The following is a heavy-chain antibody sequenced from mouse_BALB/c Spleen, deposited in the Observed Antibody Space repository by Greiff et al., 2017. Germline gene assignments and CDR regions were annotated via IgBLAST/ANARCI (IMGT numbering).Heavy chain of an antibody. J-gene: IGHJ3*01. Sequence: VQLQQSGAELVRSGASVKLSCTASGFNIKDYYMHWVKQRPEQGLEWIGWIDPENGDTEYAPKFQGKATMTADTSSNTAYLQLSSLTSEDTAVYCCNARVAFAYWGQGTLVTVSA. CDR2: IDPENGDT. CDR1: GFNIKDYY. CDR3: NARVAFAY. V-gene: IGHV14-4*02.